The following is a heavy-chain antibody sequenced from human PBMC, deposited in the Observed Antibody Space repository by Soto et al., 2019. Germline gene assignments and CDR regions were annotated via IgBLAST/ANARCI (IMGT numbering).Heavy chain of an antibody. CDR2: ITGSGGST. Sequence: EVQLLESGGGLVQPGGSLRLSCAASGFSFSTYAMSWVRQAPGKGLEWVSAITGSGGSTYYADSVKGRFTISRDNSKNTLYLQMNSLRAEDTADYYCAKDGPRITGYPGADFEYWGQGTLVTVSS. CDR3: AKDGPRITGYPGADFEY. V-gene: IGHV3-23*01. J-gene: IGHJ4*02. D-gene: IGHD3-9*01. CDR1: GFSFSTYA.